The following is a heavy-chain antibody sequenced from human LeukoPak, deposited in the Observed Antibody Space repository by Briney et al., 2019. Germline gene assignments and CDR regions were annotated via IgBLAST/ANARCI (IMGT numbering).Heavy chain of an antibody. Sequence: ASVKVSCKASGYSFTDKYMHWVRQAPGQGLEWMGWINPNSGGTNYAQKFQGRVTMTTDTSTSTVYMELSSLTSEDTAVYSCARALPHRRLMDTTMNQHWFDPWGQGTLVTVSS. J-gene: IGHJ5*02. D-gene: IGHD5-18*01. CDR1: GYSFTDKY. CDR2: INPNSGGT. CDR3: ARALPHRRLMDTTMNQHWFDP. V-gene: IGHV1-2*02.